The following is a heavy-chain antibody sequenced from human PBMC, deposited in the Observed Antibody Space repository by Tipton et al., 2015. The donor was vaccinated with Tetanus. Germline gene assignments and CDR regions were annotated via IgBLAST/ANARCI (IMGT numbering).Heavy chain of an antibody. V-gene: IGHV4-30-2*01. CDR3: ARAPYSSPGKFYFDS. J-gene: IGHJ4*02. CDR2: IYHSGGS. D-gene: IGHD4-11*01. Sequence: TLSLTCNVTGALLTTGGYSWGWIRQPPGQGLEWIGYIYHSGGSYYNPSLKSRVTMSVDLSNNQFSLSLTSVTAADTAVYYCARAPYSSPGKFYFDSWGQGILVTVSS. CDR1: GALLTTGGYS.